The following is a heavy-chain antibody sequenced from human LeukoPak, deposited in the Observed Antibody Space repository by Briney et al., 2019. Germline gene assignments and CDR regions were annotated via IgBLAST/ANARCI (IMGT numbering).Heavy chain of an antibody. V-gene: IGHV1-18*01. CDR2: ISAYNGNT. CDR1: GYTFTSYG. D-gene: IGHD3-3*01. J-gene: IGHJ6*03. CDR3: ARERRIAIFGVVIFPLYYYYYMDV. Sequence: ASVKVSCKASGYTFTSYGISWVRQAPGQGLEWMGWISAYNGNTNYAQKLQGRVTMTTDTSTSTAYMELRSLRSDDTAVYYCARERRIAIFGVVIFPLYYYYYMDVWGKGTTVTVSS.